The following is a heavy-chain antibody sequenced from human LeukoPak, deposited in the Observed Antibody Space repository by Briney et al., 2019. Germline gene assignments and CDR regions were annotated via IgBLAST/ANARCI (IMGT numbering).Heavy chain of an antibody. CDR1: GYTFTGYY. D-gene: IGHD6-13*01. V-gene: IGHV1-3*01. CDR3: ARVQGIAAAGPGDY. Sequence: ASVKVSCKASGYTFTGYYMHWVRQAPGQRLEWMGWINAGNGSTKYSQKFQGRVTITRDTSASTAYMELSSLRSEDTAVYYCARVQGIAAAGPGDYWGQGTLVTVSS. CDR2: INAGNGST. J-gene: IGHJ4*02.